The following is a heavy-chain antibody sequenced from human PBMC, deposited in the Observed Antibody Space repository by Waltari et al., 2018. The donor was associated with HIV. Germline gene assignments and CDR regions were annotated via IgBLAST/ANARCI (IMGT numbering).Heavy chain of an antibody. CDR3: ARCLWFGGEYGMDV. CDR1: GGSISSYY. V-gene: IGHV4-59*01. D-gene: IGHD3-10*01. CDR2: IYYSGST. Sequence: QVQLQESGPGLVKPSETLSLTCTVSGGSISSYYWSWIRQPPGKGLEWIGYIYYSGSTNYNPSLKSRVTISVATSKNQFSLKLSSVTAADTAVYYCARCLWFGGEYGMDVWGQGTTVTVSS. J-gene: IGHJ6*02.